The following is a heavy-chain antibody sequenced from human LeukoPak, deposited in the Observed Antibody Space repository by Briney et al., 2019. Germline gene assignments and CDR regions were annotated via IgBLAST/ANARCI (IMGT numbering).Heavy chain of an antibody. D-gene: IGHD5-24*01. V-gene: IGHV3-48*04. Sequence: GGSLRLSCAASGFTFSSYSMNWVRQAPGKGLEWVSYISSSGSTIYYADSVKGRFTISRDNAKNSLYLQMNSLRAEDTAVYYCARDAGRWLQTPYYFDYWGQGTLVTVSS. CDR3: ARDAGRWLQTPYYFDY. CDR1: GFTFSSYS. J-gene: IGHJ4*02. CDR2: ISSSGSTI.